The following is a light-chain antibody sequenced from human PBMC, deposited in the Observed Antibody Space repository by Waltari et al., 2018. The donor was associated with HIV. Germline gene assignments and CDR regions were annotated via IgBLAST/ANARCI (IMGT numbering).Light chain of an antibody. CDR3: ATWDDSLNAWV. Sequence: HSVLNPSPSASGTPGQRVIISCSGSSSNFGSNTVTWYQQFPGTAPNLPIYSYGQRPAGVPERVSGSKSATSASLAISGLRSEDEADYYCATWDDSLNAWVFGGGTKLTVL. CDR2: SYG. CDR1: SSNFGSNT. J-gene: IGLJ3*02. V-gene: IGLV1-44*01.